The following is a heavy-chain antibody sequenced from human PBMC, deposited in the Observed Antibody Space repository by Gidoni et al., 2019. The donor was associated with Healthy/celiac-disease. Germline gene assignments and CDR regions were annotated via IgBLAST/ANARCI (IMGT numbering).Heavy chain of an antibody. CDR3: ARDRRNCSGGSCYSD. Sequence: EVQLVESGGGLVQPGGSLRLSCAASGFTFSSYEMNWVRQAPGKGLEWVSYISSSGSTIYYADSVKGRFTISRDNAKNSLYLQMNSLRAEDTAVYYCARDRRNCSGGSCYSDWGQGTLVTVSS. CDR1: GFTFSSYE. D-gene: IGHD2-15*01. CDR2: ISSSGSTI. V-gene: IGHV3-48*03. J-gene: IGHJ4*02.